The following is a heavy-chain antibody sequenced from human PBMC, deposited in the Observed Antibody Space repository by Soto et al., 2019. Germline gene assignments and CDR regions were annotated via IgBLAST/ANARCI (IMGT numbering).Heavy chain of an antibody. J-gene: IGHJ6*03. D-gene: IGHD3-3*01. Sequence: GLSLRLSCEASGFSFSGFSMNWVRKAAGRGVEWGSSIRSSSSDIQYAGSIKGRFTMSSDNAMNSVYLQRGGLGAEDSAVDYCARGDIPILGVVNIGYTMAVWVNGTTVTGSS. CDR3: ARGDIPILGVVNIGYTMAV. V-gene: IGHV3-21*01. CDR2: IRSSSSDI. CDR1: GFSFSGFS.